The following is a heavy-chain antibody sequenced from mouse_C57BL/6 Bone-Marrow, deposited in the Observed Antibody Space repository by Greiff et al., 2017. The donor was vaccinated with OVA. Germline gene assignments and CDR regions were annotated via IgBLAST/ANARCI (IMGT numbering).Heavy chain of an antibody. CDR2: INPGSGGT. CDR1: GYAFTNYL. CDR3: ARRGYGWFAY. J-gene: IGHJ3*01. V-gene: IGHV1-54*01. D-gene: IGHD2-2*01. Sequence: QVQLQQSGAELVRPGTSVKVSCKASGYAFTNYLIEWVKQRPGQGLEWIGVINPGSGGTNYNEKFKGKATLTADKSSSTAYMQLSSLTSEDSAVYFCARRGYGWFAYWGQGTLVTVS.